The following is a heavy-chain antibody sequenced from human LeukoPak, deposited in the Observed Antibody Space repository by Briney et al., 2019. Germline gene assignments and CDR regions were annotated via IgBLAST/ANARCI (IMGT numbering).Heavy chain of an antibody. V-gene: IGHV3-30*18. CDR2: ISSDGTNK. Sequence: GGSLRLSCAASGFTFSAFGMHWVCQAPGKGLEWVAVISSDGTNKYYTDSVKGRFTISRDNSKNTLYMQMNSLRAEDTAVYSCAKSRLYSSGSADYWGQGTQVTVSS. J-gene: IGHJ4*02. D-gene: IGHD6-19*01. CDR3: AKSRLYSSGSADY. CDR1: GFTFSAFG.